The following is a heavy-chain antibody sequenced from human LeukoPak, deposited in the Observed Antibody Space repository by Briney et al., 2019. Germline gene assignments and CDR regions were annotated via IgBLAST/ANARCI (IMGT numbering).Heavy chain of an antibody. CDR1: GYSFTSYW. CDR3: ARGGDYYGSGSYYNLDY. CDR2: IYPGDSDT. D-gene: IGHD3-10*01. V-gene: IGHV5-51*01. J-gene: IGHJ4*02. Sequence: GESLKISCKGSGYSFTSYWISWVRQMPGKGLEWMGIIYPGDSDTRYSPSFQGQVTISADKSISTAYLQWSSLKASGTAMYYCARGGDYYGSGSYYNLDYWGQGTLVTVSS.